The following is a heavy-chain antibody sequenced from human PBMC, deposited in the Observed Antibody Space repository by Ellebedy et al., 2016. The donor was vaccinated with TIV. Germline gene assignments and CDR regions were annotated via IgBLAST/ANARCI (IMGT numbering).Heavy chain of an antibody. CDR2: INPSTGST. Sequence: ASVKVSCKTSGYTFTGYYMQWVRQAPGQGLEWMGIINPSTGSTRYAQKFQGRVTLTRDRSTNTVYMEMSSLRSEDTAVYYCARLSDQGEHWGQGTLVTISS. D-gene: IGHD3-16*01. V-gene: IGHV1-46*01. CDR1: GYTFTGYY. CDR3: ARLSDQGEH. J-gene: IGHJ1*01.